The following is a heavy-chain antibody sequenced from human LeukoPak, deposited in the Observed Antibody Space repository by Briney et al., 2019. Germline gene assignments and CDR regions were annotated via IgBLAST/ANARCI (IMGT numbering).Heavy chain of an antibody. D-gene: IGHD6-19*01. V-gene: IGHV3-53*01. CDR3: ARNSGWYLNAFDI. CDR1: GFTVSSNY. J-gene: IGHJ3*02. CDR2: IYSGGST. Sequence: GGSLRLSCAASGFTVSSNYMTVSSSYMTWVRQAPGQGLEWVSVIYSGGSTYYADSVKGRFTISRDNSKNTLYLQMNSLRAEDTAVYYCARNSGWYLNAFDIWGQGTMVTVSS.